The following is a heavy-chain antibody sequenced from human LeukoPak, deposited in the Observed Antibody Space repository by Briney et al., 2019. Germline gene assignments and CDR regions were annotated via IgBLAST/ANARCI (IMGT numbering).Heavy chain of an antibody. J-gene: IGHJ4*02. Sequence: ASVKVSCKASGYTFTSYGISWVRQAPGQGLEWMGWISAYNGNTNYAQKFQGRVTMTRNTSISTAYMELSSLRSEDTAVYYCARVLADSYAVDYWGQGTLVTVSS. D-gene: IGHD5-18*01. CDR3: ARVLADSYAVDY. CDR2: ISAYNGNT. CDR1: GYTFTSYG. V-gene: IGHV1-18*01.